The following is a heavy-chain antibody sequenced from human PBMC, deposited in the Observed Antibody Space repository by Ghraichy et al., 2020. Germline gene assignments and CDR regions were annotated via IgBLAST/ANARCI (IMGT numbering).Heavy chain of an antibody. CDR1: GFTFDDYA. D-gene: IGHD6-19*01. V-gene: IGHV3-9*01. J-gene: IGHJ3*02. Sequence: LSLTCAASGFTFDDYAMHWVRQAPGKGLEWVSGISWNSGSIGYADSVKGRFTISRDNAKNSLYLQMNSLRAEDTALYYCAKDIASGARAFDIWGQGTMVTVSS. CDR3: AKDIASGARAFDI. CDR2: ISWNSGSI.